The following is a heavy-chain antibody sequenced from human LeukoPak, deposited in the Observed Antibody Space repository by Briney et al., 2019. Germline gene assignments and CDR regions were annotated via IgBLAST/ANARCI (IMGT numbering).Heavy chain of an antibody. D-gene: IGHD6-13*01. CDR1: GFTFSNYP. CDR3: AKCIAAAGTRYYYYYMDV. CDR2: ISGGGAST. Sequence: GGSLRLSCAASGFTFSNYPMSWVRQAPGKGLEWVSAISGGGASTYYTDSVKGRFTISRDNSKNTLYLQMNSLRAEDTAVYYCAKCIAAAGTRYYYYYMDVWGKGTTVTVSS. V-gene: IGHV3-23*01. J-gene: IGHJ6*03.